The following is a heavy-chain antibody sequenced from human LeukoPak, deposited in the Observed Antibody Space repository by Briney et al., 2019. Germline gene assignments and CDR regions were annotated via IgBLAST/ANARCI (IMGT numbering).Heavy chain of an antibody. CDR1: GFTFSSYG. CDR2: ISSSSSYI. Sequence: GGSLRLSCAASGFTFSSYGMNWVRQAPGKGLEWVSSISSSSSYIYYADSVKGRFTISRDNAKNSLYLQMNSLRAEDTAVYYCARVGGIAAAGIPDYYYGMDVWGKGTTVTVSS. J-gene: IGHJ6*04. V-gene: IGHV3-21*01. D-gene: IGHD6-13*01. CDR3: ARVGGIAAAGIPDYYYGMDV.